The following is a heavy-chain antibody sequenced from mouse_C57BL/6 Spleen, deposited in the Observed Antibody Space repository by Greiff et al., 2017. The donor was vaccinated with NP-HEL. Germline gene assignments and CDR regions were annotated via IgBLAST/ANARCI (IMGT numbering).Heavy chain of an antibody. CDR1: GYTFTSYW. CDR3: ARRIYYDY. Sequence: QVQLQQPGAELVKPGASVKLSCKASGYTFTSYWMQWVNQRPGQGLEWIGEIDPSDSYTNYNQKFKGKATLTVDTSSSTAYMQLSSLTSEDSAVYYCARRIYYDYWGQGTSVTVSS. CDR2: IDPSDSYT. V-gene: IGHV1-50*01. J-gene: IGHJ4*01. D-gene: IGHD2-4*01.